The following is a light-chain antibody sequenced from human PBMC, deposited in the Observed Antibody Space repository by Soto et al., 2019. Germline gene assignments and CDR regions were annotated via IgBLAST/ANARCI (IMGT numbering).Light chain of an antibody. V-gene: IGKV3-15*01. J-gene: IGKJ1*01. Sequence: EIVMTQSPATLSVSPGERATLSCRASQSVSSNLAWYQQKPGQAPRLLIYGASTRATGIPGRFSGGGSGTEFTLTISSLQSEDFAIYFCQQYNTWPRTFGQGTKVDIK. CDR2: GAS. CDR3: QQYNTWPRT. CDR1: QSVSSN.